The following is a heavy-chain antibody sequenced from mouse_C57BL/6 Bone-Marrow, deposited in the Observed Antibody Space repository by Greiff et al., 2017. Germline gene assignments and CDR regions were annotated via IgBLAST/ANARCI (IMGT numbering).Heavy chain of an antibody. CDR2: ISSGGSYT. Sequence: DVQLVESGGDLVKPGGSLKLSCAASGFTFSSYGMSWVRQTPDKRLEWVATISSGGSYTYYPDSVQGRFTISRDNAKNTLYLQMSSLKSEDTAMYYCARSYYFYAMDYWGQGTSVTVSS. D-gene: IGHD2-10*01. CDR3: ARSYYFYAMDY. V-gene: IGHV5-6*01. CDR1: GFTFSSYG. J-gene: IGHJ4*01.